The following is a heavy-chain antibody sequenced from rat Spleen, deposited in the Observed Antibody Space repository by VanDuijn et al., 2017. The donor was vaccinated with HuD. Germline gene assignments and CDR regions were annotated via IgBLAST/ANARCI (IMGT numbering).Heavy chain of an antibody. V-gene: IGHV5-25*01. CDR2: ISTGGGNT. J-gene: IGHJ1*01. Sequence: EVQLVESDGGLVQPGRSLKLSCAALGFTFSNYYMAWVRQAPTKGLEWVASISTGGGNTYYRDSVKGRFTISRDNAKSTLYLQMDSLRSEDTATYYCATDQGYGGYSAYWYFDFWGPGTMVTVSS. CDR1: GFTFSNYY. CDR3: ATDQGYGGYSAYWYFDF. D-gene: IGHD1-11*01.